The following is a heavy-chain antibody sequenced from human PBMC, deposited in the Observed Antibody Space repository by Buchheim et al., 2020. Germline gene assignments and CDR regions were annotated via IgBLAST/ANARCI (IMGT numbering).Heavy chain of an antibody. CDR3: ARNGYSSSWYVVSYYYGMDV. J-gene: IGHJ6*04. Sequence: QVQLQQWGAGLLKPSETLSLTCAVYGGSFSGYYWSWIRQSPGKGLEWIGEINHSGSTNYNPSLKSRVTISVDTSKNQFSLKLSSVTAADTAVYYCARNGYSSSWYVVSYYYGMDVWGKGTT. CDR1: GGSFSGYY. CDR2: INHSGST. V-gene: IGHV4-34*01. D-gene: IGHD6-13*01.